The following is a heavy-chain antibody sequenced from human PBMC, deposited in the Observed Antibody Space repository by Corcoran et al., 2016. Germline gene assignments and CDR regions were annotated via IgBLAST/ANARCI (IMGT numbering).Heavy chain of an antibody. D-gene: IGHD3-10*01. CDR2: INPNSGDT. V-gene: IGHV1-2*02. CDR1: GYAFTDDY. J-gene: IGHJ4*02. CDR3: ARGGRTVVRGVIMYYFDY. Sequence: QVQLVQSGAEVKKPGASVKVSCKASGYAFTDDYMHWVRQAPGQGLEWMGWINPNSGDTKYTQKFQGRVTLTRDTSISTAYMELSSLRSDDTAVYYCARGGRTVVRGVIMYYFDYWGQGTLVTVSS.